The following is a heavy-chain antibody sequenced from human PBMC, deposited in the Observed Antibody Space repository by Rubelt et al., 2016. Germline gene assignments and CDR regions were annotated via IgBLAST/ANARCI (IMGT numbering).Heavy chain of an antibody. Sequence: QVQLVQSGAEVKKPGASVKVSCKASGYTFTSYGISWVRQAPGQGLEWMGWISAYNGNTIFAQKRQGRVSLTTDTATSTAYMGVRRLRSEATAVYYCARDAQMATANFDYWGQGTLVTVSS. CDR3: ARDAQMATANFDY. CDR2: ISAYNGNT. D-gene: IGHD5-24*01. J-gene: IGHJ4*02. V-gene: IGHV1-18*01. CDR1: GYTFTSYG.